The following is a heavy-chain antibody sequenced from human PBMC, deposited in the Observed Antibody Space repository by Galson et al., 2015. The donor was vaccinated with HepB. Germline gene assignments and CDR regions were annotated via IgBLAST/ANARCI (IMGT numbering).Heavy chain of an antibody. CDR1: GGSISSSSYY. CDR3: ARTRGNSYGYVDY. J-gene: IGHJ4*02. Sequence: SETLSLTCTVSGGSISSSSYYWGWIRQPPGKGLEWIGSIYYSGSTFSNPSLESRVTISVDTSKNQFSLKLNSVTAADTAMYYCARTRGNSYGYVDYWGQGILVTVSS. D-gene: IGHD5-18*01. CDR2: IYYSGST. V-gene: IGHV4-39*01.